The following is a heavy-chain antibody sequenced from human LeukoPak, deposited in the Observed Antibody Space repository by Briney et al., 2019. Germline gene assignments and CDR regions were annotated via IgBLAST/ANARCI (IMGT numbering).Heavy chain of an antibody. D-gene: IGHD4-17*01. Sequence: GGSLRLSCAASGFTFSSYSMNWVRQAPGKGLEWVSSISSSSSYIYYADSVKGRFTISRDNSKNTLYLQMNSLRAEDTAVYYCARPEGPYGDYEEAFGIWGQGTMVTVSS. J-gene: IGHJ3*02. V-gene: IGHV3-21*01. CDR1: GFTFSSYS. CDR2: ISSSSSYI. CDR3: ARPEGPYGDYEEAFGI.